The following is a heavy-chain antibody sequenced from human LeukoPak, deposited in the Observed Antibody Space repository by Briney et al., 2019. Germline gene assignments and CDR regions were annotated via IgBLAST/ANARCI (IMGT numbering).Heavy chain of an antibody. Sequence: GGSLRLSCAASGFTFSSYWMHWVRQAPGKGLVCVSRINSDGSSTSYADSVKGRFTISRDNAKNTLYLQMNSLRAEDTAVYYCATGYCSSTSCYRPSDYWGQGTLVTVSS. V-gene: IGHV3-74*01. J-gene: IGHJ4*02. CDR2: INSDGSST. CDR1: GFTFSSYW. CDR3: ATGYCSSTSCYRPSDY. D-gene: IGHD2-2*02.